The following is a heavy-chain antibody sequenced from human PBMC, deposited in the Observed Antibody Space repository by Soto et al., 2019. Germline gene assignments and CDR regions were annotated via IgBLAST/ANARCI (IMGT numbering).Heavy chain of an antibody. V-gene: IGHV1-69*06. J-gene: IGHJ4*02. D-gene: IGHD3-10*01. Sequence: QVQLVQSVAEVKKPGSSVKVSCKASGGTFSSLAISWVRQAPGQGLEWMGGLVPVFGTANYAQKFQDRVTITADKATSTSYMELSSLRSEDTAVYYCARSPGVFDYWGQGTLVNVSS. CDR1: GGTFSSLA. CDR2: LVPVFGTA. CDR3: ARSPGVFDY.